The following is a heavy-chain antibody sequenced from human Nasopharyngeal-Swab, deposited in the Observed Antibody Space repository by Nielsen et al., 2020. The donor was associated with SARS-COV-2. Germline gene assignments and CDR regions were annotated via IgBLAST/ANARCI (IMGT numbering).Heavy chain of an antibody. CDR3: ARFPGTSGWYHFDY. J-gene: IGHJ4*02. CDR1: GDSISSYY. V-gene: IGHV4-59*13. Sequence: SETLFLTCAVSGDSISSYYWSWIRQPPGKGLEWIGYIYYSGSTNYNPSLKSRVAISVDTSNNHFSLKLSSVTAADTAVYYCARFPGTSGWYHFDYWGQGILVTVSS. CDR2: IYYSGST. D-gene: IGHD6-19*01.